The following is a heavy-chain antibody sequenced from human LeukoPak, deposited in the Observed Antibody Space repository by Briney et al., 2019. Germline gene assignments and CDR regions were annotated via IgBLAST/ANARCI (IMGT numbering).Heavy chain of an antibody. Sequence: GASVKVSCKASGGTFSSYAISWVRQAPGQGLEWMGGIIPIFGTANYAQKFQGRVTITADESTSTAYMELSSLRSEDTAVYYCARGVYGSGSLNYYYYGMDVWAKGPRSPSP. CDR2: IIPIFGTA. D-gene: IGHD3-10*01. V-gene: IGHV1-69*13. CDR3: ARGVYGSGSLNYYYYGMDV. CDR1: GGTFSSYA. J-gene: IGHJ6*02.